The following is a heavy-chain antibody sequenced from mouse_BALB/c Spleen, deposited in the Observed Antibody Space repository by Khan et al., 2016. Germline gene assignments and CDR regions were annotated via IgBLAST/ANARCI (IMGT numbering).Heavy chain of an antibody. D-gene: IGHD1-1*01. CDR2: ISYSGST. CDR3: ARSDYGDKDAMDY. J-gene: IGHJ4*01. CDR1: GYSITSDYA. Sequence: EVQLQESGPGLVKPSQSLSLTCTVTGYSITSDYAWNWIRQFPGNRLEWMGYISYSGSTSYNPSLKSRISINRDTSNNQFFLQLNSVTSEDSATYYCARSDYGDKDAMDYWGQGTSVTVSS. V-gene: IGHV3-2*02.